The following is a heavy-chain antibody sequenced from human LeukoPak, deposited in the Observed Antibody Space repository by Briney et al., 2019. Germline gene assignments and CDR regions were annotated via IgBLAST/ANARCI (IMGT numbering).Heavy chain of an antibody. D-gene: IGHD3-22*01. Sequence: SENLSLTCTVSGGSISSSSYYWGWIRQPPGKGLEWIGSIYYRGSTYYNPSLRSRITLSLDTSKSQFSLNLSSVTAADTAVYYCARTGDSSGYYRNAIDYWGQGTLVTVSS. J-gene: IGHJ4*02. V-gene: IGHV4-39*07. CDR2: IYYRGST. CDR1: GGSISSSSYY. CDR3: ARTGDSSGYYRNAIDY.